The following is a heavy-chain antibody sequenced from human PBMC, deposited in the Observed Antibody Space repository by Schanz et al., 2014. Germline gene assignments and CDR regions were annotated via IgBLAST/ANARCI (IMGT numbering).Heavy chain of an antibody. CDR2: INAGTGNT. J-gene: IGHJ4*02. D-gene: IGHD6-13*01. CDR3: ARDGVDAAAGGNY. V-gene: IGHV1-3*01. CDR1: GYSFTPFP. Sequence: QVQLVQSWAEVKGPGASVKVSCKASGYSFTPFPIHWVRQAPGQRLEWMGWINAGTGNTEYSQKFQGRVTITRDTLASTAYMELSSLRSEDTAVYYCARDGVDAAAGGNYWGQGTLXTVSS.